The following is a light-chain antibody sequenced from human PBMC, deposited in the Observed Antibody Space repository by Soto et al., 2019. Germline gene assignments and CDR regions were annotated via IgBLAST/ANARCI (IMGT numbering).Light chain of an antibody. CDR1: QSVSSSY. Sequence: EIVLTQSPGTLSLSPGERATLSCRASQSVSSSYLAWYQQKPGQAPRLLIYGASSRATGIPDRFSGSGSGKDFTLTISRLELEDFAVYYCQQYGNWPRTFGQGTKVDIK. J-gene: IGKJ1*01. CDR2: GAS. CDR3: QQYGNWPRT. V-gene: IGKV3-20*01.